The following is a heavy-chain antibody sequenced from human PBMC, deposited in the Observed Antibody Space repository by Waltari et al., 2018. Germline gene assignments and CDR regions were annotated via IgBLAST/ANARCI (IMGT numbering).Heavy chain of an antibody. Sequence: QVQLQESGPGLVKPSETLSLTCTVSGGSISSYYWSWIRQPPGKGLEWIGYIYYSGSTNYNPSLKSRVTISVDTSKNQFSLKLSSVTAADTAVYYCARGGTDYGDYNFDYWGQGTLVTVSS. V-gene: IGHV4-59*01. CDR3: ARGGTDYGDYNFDY. CDR1: GGSISSYY. J-gene: IGHJ4*02. CDR2: IYYSGST. D-gene: IGHD4-17*01.